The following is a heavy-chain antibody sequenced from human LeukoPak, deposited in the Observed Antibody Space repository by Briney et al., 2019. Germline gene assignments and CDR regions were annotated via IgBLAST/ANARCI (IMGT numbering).Heavy chain of an antibody. CDR2: IIPIFGTA. CDR1: GGTFSSYA. CDR3: ARGGYSSSWGLYYYYMDV. D-gene: IGHD6-13*01. Sequence: SVKVSCKASGGTFSSYAISWVRQAPGQGLEWMGGIIPIFGTANYAQKFQGRVTITADESTSTAYMELSSLRSEDTAVYYCARGGYSSSWGLYYYYMDVWGKGTTVTISS. V-gene: IGHV1-69*13. J-gene: IGHJ6*03.